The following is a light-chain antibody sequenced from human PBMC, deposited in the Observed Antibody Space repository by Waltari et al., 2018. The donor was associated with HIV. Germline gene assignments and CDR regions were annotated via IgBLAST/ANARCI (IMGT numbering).Light chain of an antibody. CDR1: QSVSSY. V-gene: IGKV3-11*01. Sequence: EIVLTQSPATLSLSPGERATLSCRASQSVSSYLTWYQQKPGPAPRLLIYDASNRATGIPARFSGSGSGTDFTLTISSLEPEDFAVYYCHQRSNWPPYTFGQGTKLEIK. CDR2: DAS. J-gene: IGKJ2*01. CDR3: HQRSNWPPYT.